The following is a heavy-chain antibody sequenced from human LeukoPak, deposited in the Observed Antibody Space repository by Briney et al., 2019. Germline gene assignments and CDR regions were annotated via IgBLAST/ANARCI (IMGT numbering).Heavy chain of an antibody. J-gene: IGHJ4*02. CDR1: GYNFTSIW. D-gene: IGHD6-19*01. Sequence: GESLKISCKDSGYNFTSIWFGWVRQFPGKGLDWMGIIYPGDSDTRYSPSFQGQVTISADTSINTAYLQWSSLKASDTAMYYCARDNSSGWFWGQGTLVTVSS. CDR3: ARDNSSGWF. V-gene: IGHV5-51*01. CDR2: IYPGDSDT.